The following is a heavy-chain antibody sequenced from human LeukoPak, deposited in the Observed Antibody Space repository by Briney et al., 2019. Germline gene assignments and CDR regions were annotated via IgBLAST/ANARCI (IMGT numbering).Heavy chain of an antibody. CDR1: GGSISSSSYY. V-gene: IGHV4-39*01. CDR2: IYYSGST. CDR3: ARHPFDISTATPGDFDY. D-gene: IGHD3-9*01. J-gene: IGHJ4*02. Sequence: SETLSLTCTVSGGSISSSSYYWGWIRQPPGKGLEWIGSIYYSGSTYYNPSLKSRVTISVDTSKNQFSLKLSSVTAADTAVYYRARHPFDISTATPGDFDYWGQGALVTVSS.